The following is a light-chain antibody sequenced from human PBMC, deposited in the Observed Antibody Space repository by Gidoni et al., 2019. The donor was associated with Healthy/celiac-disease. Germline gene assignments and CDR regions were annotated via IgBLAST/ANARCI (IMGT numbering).Light chain of an antibody. CDR2: AAS. CDR1: QTISSY. Sequence: DIQMTQSPSSLSASVGDRVTITCRASQTISSYLNWYPQKPGKAPKLLIYAASSWQSGVPSGFSGSGSGTDFTLTIGSLRPEDFATYNCRQSYSALSTCGGXTKVEIK. V-gene: IGKV1-39*01. J-gene: IGKJ4*01. CDR3: RQSYSALST.